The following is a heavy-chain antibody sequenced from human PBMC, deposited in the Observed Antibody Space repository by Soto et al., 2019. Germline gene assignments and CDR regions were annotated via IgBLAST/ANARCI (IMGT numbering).Heavy chain of an antibody. CDR3: ARDNSKDYYYYMDV. J-gene: IGHJ6*03. D-gene: IGHD6-13*01. Sequence: GGSLRLSCAASGFTVSSNYMSWVRQAPGKGLEWVSVIYSGGSTYYADSVKGRFTISRDNSKNTLYLQMNSLRAEDTAVYYCARDNSKDYYYYMDVWGKGTTVTVSS. CDR2: IYSGGST. V-gene: IGHV3-66*01. CDR1: GFTVSSNY.